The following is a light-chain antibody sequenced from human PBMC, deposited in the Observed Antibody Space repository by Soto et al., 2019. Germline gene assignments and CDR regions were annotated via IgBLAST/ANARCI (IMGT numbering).Light chain of an antibody. V-gene: IGKV3-11*01. CDR2: DAS. CDR1: QSVSSY. CDR3: QQRSNWPPLT. J-gene: IGKJ4*01. Sequence: EIVLTQSPATLSLSPGERATLSCRASQSVSSYLAWYQQKPCQAPSLLIYDASNRATSIPARFSGSGSGTDFTRTISSLEPEDFAVYYCQQRSNWPPLTFGGGTKVEIK.